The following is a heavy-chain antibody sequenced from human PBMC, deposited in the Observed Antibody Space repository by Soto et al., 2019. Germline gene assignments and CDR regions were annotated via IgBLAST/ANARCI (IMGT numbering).Heavy chain of an antibody. D-gene: IGHD2-15*01. CDR2: ISYDGSNK. Sequence: GGSLRLSCAASGFTFSSYGMHWVRQAPGKGLEWVAVISYDGSNKYYADSVKGRFTISRDNSKNTLYLQMNSLRAEDTAVYYCAKDHDCSGGSCYAGVLAYWGQGTLVTVSS. CDR1: GFTFSSYG. CDR3: AKDHDCSGGSCYAGVLAY. V-gene: IGHV3-30*18. J-gene: IGHJ4*02.